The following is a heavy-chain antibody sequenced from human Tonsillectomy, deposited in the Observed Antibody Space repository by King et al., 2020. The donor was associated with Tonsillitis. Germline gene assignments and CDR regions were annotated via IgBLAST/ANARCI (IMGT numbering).Heavy chain of an antibody. CDR3: AGEDVAGGDY. V-gene: IGHV1-69*12. CDR2: ILPLFGTS. CDR1: GGASRSFA. D-gene: IGHD6-19*01. J-gene: IGHJ4*02. Sequence: QLVQSGAEVKKPGSSVKVSCKSSGGASRSFAISWVRQAPGQGLEWMGVILPLFGTSNYAQKFQGRVTITADESTSTAYMELRSPRSDDTAVYFCAGEDVAGGDYWGQGTLVTVSS.